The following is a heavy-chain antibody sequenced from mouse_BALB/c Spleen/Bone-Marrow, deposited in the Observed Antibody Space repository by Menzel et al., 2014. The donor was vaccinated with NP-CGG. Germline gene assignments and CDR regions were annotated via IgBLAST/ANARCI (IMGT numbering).Heavy chain of an antibody. V-gene: IGHV1-69*02. CDR2: IYPSDSYT. Sequence: VQLQQSGAELVRPGASVKLSCKASGYTFTSYWINWVKQRPGQGLGWIGNIYPSDSYTNYNQKFKDKATLTVDKSSGTAYMQLSSPTSEDSAVYYCTRSYGSSYEYYFDYWGQGATLTVSS. CDR1: GYTFTSYW. CDR3: TRSYGSSYEYYFDY. J-gene: IGHJ2*01. D-gene: IGHD1-1*01.